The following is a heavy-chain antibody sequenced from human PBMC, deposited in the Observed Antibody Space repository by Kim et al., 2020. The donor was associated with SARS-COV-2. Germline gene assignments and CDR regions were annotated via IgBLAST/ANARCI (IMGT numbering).Heavy chain of an antibody. CDR1: GYTFTTNS. D-gene: IGHD2-2*01. CDR3: ARGLSTKWYKYEY. V-gene: IGHV1-18*04. Sequence: ASVKVSCKASGYTFTTNSIIWVRQAPGQGLEWMGWISVYNGNINYAEKFQGRVTMTTDTSTSTAYMELGSLRSDDTAVYYCARGLSTKWYKYEYWGQGTLVTVSS. CDR2: ISVYNGNI. J-gene: IGHJ4*02.